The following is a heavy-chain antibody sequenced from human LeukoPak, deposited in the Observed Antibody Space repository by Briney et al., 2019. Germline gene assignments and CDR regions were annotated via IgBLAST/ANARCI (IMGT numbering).Heavy chain of an antibody. CDR2: INPDARIT. Sequence: GGSLRLYCPASGFAFISYWMHWVRRSIGKWLTWASHINPDARITTYADSVKGRFSIFRDNAQHTLYLQMNSLIAEDSAVYYCAIGTALQDYWVQGTLVSVSS. J-gene: IGHJ4*02. CDR3: AIGTALQDY. V-gene: IGHV3-74*01. D-gene: IGHD2-2*02. CDR1: GFAFISYW.